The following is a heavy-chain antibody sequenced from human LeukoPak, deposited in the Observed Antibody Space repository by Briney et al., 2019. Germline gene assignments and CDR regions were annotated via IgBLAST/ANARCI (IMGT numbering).Heavy chain of an antibody. V-gene: IGHV3-30*02. CDR1: GFTFSSYG. D-gene: IGHD3-3*01. CDR3: AKGLRFFGLFDN. Sequence: GGSLRLSCAASGFTFSSYGMHWVRQAPGKGLEWVAFIRYDGSNKYYADSVKGRFAISRDNSKNTLDLQMNSLRPEDTAVYYCAKGLRFFGLFDNWGQGTLVTVSS. CDR2: IRYDGSNK. J-gene: IGHJ4*02.